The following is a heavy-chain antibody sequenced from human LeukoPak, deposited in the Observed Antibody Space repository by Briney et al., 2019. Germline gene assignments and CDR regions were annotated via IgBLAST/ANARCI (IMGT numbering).Heavy chain of an antibody. D-gene: IGHD5-12*01. CDR2: IIPIFGTT. CDR1: GGTFSSHA. V-gene: IGHV1-69*05. J-gene: IGHJ4*02. CDR3: ARGDSGYDYGFDN. Sequence: SVKVSCKASGGTFSSHAISWVRQTPGQGLEWVGGIIPIFGTTNYAQKFQGRVTITTDESTSTGYMELRSLRSDDTAVYYCARGDSGYDYGFDNWGQGTLVTVSS.